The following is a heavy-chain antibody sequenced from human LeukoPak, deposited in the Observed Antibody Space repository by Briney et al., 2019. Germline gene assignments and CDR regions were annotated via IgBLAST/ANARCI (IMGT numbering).Heavy chain of an antibody. J-gene: IGHJ4*02. CDR3: TTDWQITMVRGVINLDY. CDR1: GFTFSNAW. D-gene: IGHD3-10*01. CDR2: IKSKTDGGTT. V-gene: IGHV3-15*01. Sequence: GGSLRLSCAASGFTFSNAWMSWVRQAPGKGLEWVGRIKSKTDGGTTDYAAPVKGRFTNSRDDSKNTLYLQMNSLKTEDTAVYYCTTDWQITMVRGVINLDYWGQGTLVTVSS.